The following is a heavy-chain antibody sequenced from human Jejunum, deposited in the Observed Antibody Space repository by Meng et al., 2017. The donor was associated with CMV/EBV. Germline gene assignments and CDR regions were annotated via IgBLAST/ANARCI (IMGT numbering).Heavy chain of an antibody. CDR1: GYTFSRYN. D-gene: IGHD3-16*01. J-gene: IGHJ5*02. Sequence: KASGYTFSRYNMHWVRQARGQGLEWMGIINPSAGHTSYAQKFQGRVTMTRDTSTSTVHIELSSLRSDDTAVYYCARDSAGGTNWFDPWGQGTLVTVSS. CDR2: INPSAGHT. CDR3: ARDSAGGTNWFDP. V-gene: IGHV1-46*01.